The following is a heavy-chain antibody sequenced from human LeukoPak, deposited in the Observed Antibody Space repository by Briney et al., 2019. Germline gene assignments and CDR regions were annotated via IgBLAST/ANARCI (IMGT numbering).Heavy chain of an antibody. J-gene: IGHJ5*02. V-gene: IGHV1-46*01. CDR1: GYTFTSYY. CDR3: ARDNTWNPKNWFDP. CDR2: INPSGGST. D-gene: IGHD1-20*01. Sequence: ASVTVSCKASGYTFTSYYMHWVRQAPGQGLEWMGIINPSGGSTSYAQTFQGRVTMTREMSTSTVYMELSSLRSEDTAVYYCARDNTWNPKNWFDPWGQGTLVTLSS.